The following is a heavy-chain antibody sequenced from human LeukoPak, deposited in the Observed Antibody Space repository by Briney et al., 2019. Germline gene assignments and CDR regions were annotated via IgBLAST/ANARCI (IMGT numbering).Heavy chain of an antibody. V-gene: IGHV3-7*03. CDR3: ASGLELDY. J-gene: IGHJ4*02. Sequence: GGSLRLSCVASGFSFSRYWMSWVRQAPGKGLEWVANIKQDGSEKNYVDSVKGRFTISRDNAKNSLYLQMNSLRAEDTAVYYCASGLELDYWGQGTLVTVSS. CDR2: IKQDGSEK. CDR1: GFSFSRYW.